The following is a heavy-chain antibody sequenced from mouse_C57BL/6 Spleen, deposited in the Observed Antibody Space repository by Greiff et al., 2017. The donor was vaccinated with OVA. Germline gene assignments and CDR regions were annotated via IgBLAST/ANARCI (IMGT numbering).Heavy chain of an antibody. Sequence: VQLVESGAELARPGASVKMSCKASGYSFTSYTMHWVKQRPGQGLEWIGYLTPSSGYTKYNQKFKDKATLTADKSSSTAYMQLSSLTSEDSAVYYCAGRDDSNYAGYFDYWGQGTTLTVSS. J-gene: IGHJ2*01. CDR2: LTPSSGYT. V-gene: IGHV1-4*01. CDR3: AGRDDSNYAGYFDY. CDR1: GYSFTSYT. D-gene: IGHD2-5*01.